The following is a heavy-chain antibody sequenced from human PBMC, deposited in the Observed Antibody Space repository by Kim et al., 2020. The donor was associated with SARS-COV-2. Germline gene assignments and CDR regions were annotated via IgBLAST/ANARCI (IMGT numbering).Heavy chain of an antibody. CDR2: LKQDGSEK. Sequence: GGSLRLSCAASGFTFSSYWMSWVRQAPGKGLEWVANLKQDGSEKYYVDSVKGRFTISRDNAKNSLYLQMSSLRAEDTAVYYCARDLLGAVAGTSDYWGQGTLVTVSS. J-gene: IGHJ4*02. V-gene: IGHV3-7*01. CDR1: GFTFSSYW. CDR3: ARDLLGAVAGTSDY. D-gene: IGHD6-19*01.